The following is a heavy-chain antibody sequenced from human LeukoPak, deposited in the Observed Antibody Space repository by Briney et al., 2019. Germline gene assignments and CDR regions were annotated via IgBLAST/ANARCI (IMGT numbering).Heavy chain of an antibody. Sequence: KPSETLSLTCAVYGGSFSGYYWSWIRQPPGKGLEWIGEINHSGSTNYNPSLKSRVTISVDPSKHQFSLKLSSVPAADTAVYYCASFIAAAGTGGWFDPWGQGTLVTVSS. J-gene: IGHJ5*02. V-gene: IGHV4-34*01. CDR1: GGSFSGYY. CDR2: INHSGST. D-gene: IGHD6-13*01. CDR3: ASFIAAAGTGGWFDP.